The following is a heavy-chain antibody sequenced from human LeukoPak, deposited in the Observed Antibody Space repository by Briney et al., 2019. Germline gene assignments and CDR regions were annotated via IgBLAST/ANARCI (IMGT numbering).Heavy chain of an antibody. V-gene: IGHV1-69*13. CDR1: GGTFSNFA. CDR2: IRPVFGAT. Sequence: ASVKVSCKASGGTFSNFAVSWVRQAPGQGLEWMGGIRPVFGATMYAENFQDRVTITADESSGTAYMELSSLKFDDTAVYYCARGHLLGRPFQLLLLDYWGQGSLVTVSS. CDR3: ARGHLLGRPFQLLLLDY. J-gene: IGHJ4*02. D-gene: IGHD2-2*01.